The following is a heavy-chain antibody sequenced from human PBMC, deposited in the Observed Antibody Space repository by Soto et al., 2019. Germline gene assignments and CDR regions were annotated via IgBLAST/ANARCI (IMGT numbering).Heavy chain of an antibody. CDR1: GYTFTDFG. J-gene: IGHJ3*02. CDR3: ARGDWNDPGDAFDI. D-gene: IGHD1-1*01. Sequence: QVQLVQSGAEVKKPGASVKVSCKASGYTFTDFGISWVRQAPGQGLEWMGWISSYNANTNLAKKFPGRVTMTTDTSATTAYMELRSLRYDDTAFYYCARGDWNDPGDAFDIWGQGTFVTVSS. CDR2: ISSYNANT. V-gene: IGHV1-18*01.